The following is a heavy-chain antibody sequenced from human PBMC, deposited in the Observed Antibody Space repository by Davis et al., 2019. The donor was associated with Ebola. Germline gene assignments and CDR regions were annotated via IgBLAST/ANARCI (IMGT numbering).Heavy chain of an antibody. J-gene: IGHJ4*02. Sequence: AASVKVSCKASGYTFTGYYMHWVRQAPGQGLEWMGRINPNSGGTNYAQKFQGRVTITTDTSASTAYMELSSLTSEDTAVYYCARVGWASSYLFDHWGQGTLVTVSS. CDR2: INPNSGGT. CDR1: GYTFTGYY. D-gene: IGHD6-13*01. CDR3: ARVGWASSYLFDH. V-gene: IGHV1-2*06.